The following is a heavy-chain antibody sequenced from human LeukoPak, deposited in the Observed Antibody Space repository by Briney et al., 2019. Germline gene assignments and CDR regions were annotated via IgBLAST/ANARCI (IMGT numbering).Heavy chain of an antibody. V-gene: IGHV4-59*12. J-gene: IGHJ4*02. CDR2: IYYSGST. Sequence: SETLSLTCTVSGGSIRNYYWSWIRQPPGKGLEWIGYIYYSGSTNYNPSLKSRVTISVDTSKNQFSLKLSSVTPEDTAVYYCTRVNNWTEEPDTGFDYWGQGTLVIVSS. CDR3: TRVNNWTEEPDTGFDY. CDR1: GGSIRNYY. D-gene: IGHD1-1*01.